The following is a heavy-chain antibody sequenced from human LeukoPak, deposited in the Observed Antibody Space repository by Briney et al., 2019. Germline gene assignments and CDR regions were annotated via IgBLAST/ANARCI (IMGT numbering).Heavy chain of an antibody. V-gene: IGHV4-59*11. Sequence: SETPSLTCTVSGGSISSHYWSWIRQPPGKGLEWIGQIYHSGTTNYNPSLKSRVTISVDTSKNQFSLKLTSVTAADTAVYYCARAYDDDYYYYMDVWGKGTTVTVSS. CDR2: IYHSGTT. D-gene: IGHD3-3*01. J-gene: IGHJ6*03. CDR1: GGSISSHY. CDR3: ARAYDDDYYYYMDV.